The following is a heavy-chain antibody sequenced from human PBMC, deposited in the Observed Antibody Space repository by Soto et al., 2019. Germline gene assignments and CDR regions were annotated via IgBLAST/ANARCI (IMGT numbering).Heavy chain of an antibody. CDR2: IYYSGNT. J-gene: IGHJ4*02. Sequence: PSETLSLTCTVSGGSISSGGYYWSWIRQHPGKGLEWIGYIYYSGNTYYNPSLKSRVTISVDTSKNQFSLKLSSVTAADTAVYYCARDRGDYGVEYWGQGTLVTVSS. CDR1: GGSISSGGYY. CDR3: ARDRGDYGVEY. V-gene: IGHV4-31*03. D-gene: IGHD4-17*01.